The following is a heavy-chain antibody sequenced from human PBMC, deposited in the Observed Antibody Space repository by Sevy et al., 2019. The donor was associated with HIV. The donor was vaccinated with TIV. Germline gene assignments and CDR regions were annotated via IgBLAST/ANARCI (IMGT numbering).Heavy chain of an antibody. CDR2: ISISSSYI. V-gene: IGHV3-21*01. CDR1: GFTFSSYS. CDR3: ARDLGHSGTGGMDV. Sequence: GGSLRLSCAASGFTFSSYSMNWVRQAPGKGLEWVSSISISSSYIYYADSVKGRFTISRDNAKNSLYLQMNSLRAEDTAVYYCARDLGHSGTGGMDVWGQGTTVTVSS. J-gene: IGHJ6*02. D-gene: IGHD1-1*01.